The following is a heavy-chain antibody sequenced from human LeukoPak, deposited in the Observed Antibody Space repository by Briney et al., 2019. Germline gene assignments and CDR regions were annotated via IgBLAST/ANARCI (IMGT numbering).Heavy chain of an antibody. CDR2: IYPGDSDT. CDR1: GYSFTSYW. J-gene: IGHJ5*02. Sequence: GESLKISCKGSGYSFTSYWIGWVRQMPGKGLEWMGIIYPGDSDTRYSPSFQGQVTISADKSISTAYLQWSSLKASDTAMYYCARLSSRVQLPGFSWFDPWGQGTLVTVSS. D-gene: IGHD2-2*01. V-gene: IGHV5-51*01. CDR3: ARLSSRVQLPGFSWFDP.